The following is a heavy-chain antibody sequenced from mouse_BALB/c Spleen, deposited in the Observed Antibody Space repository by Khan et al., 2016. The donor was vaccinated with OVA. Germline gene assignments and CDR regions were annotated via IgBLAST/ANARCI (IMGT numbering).Heavy chain of an antibody. CDR1: GFTFSSYS. J-gene: IGHJ3*01. CDR2: ISSGGDYT. Sequence: EVELVESGGDLVKPGGSLKLSCAASGFTFSSYSMSWVRQTPDKRLEWVASISSGGDYTYYPDIVKGRFTISRDNAKNTLYLEMSSLKSEDTAMYDCASHLTGSFACGGQGTLVTVSA. V-gene: IGHV5-6*01. CDR3: ASHLTGSFAC. D-gene: IGHD4-1*01.